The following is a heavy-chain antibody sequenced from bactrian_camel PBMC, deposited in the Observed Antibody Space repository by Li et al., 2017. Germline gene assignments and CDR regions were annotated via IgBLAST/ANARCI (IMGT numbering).Heavy chain of an antibody. CDR3: AARSVGWCPLFEHWLGKRAYTPGGYFAN. CDR1: PTTSTIDC. J-gene: IGHJ6*01. Sequence: HVQLVESGGGSAQPGGSLGLSCTASPTTSTIDCMGWFRQAPGKEREGVAAIYSGSGTTDYAESVKGRFIISQDTASNTVWLQTNSLIPEDTAVYYCAARSVGWCPLFEHWLGKRAYTPGGYFANWGQGTQVTVS. D-gene: IGHD1*01. V-gene: IGHV3S54*01. CDR2: IYSGSGTT.